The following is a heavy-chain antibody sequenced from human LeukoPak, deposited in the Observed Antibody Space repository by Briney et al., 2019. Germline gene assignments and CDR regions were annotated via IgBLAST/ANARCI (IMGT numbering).Heavy chain of an antibody. V-gene: IGHV3-33*06. Sequence: GVLSLSCAASGFTFSSYGMHWVRQAPGKGLEWVAVIWYDGSNKYYADSVKGRFTISRDNSKNTLYLQMNSLRAEDTAVYYCAKEGAGSSWPYYFDYWGQGTLVTVSS. CDR2: IWYDGSNK. J-gene: IGHJ4*02. CDR1: GFTFSSYG. D-gene: IGHD6-13*01. CDR3: AKEGAGSSWPYYFDY.